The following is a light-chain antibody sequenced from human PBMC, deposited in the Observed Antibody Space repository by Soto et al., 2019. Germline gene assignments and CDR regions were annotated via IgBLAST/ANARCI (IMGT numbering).Light chain of an antibody. V-gene: IGLV2-14*01. CDR3: SSYTTSSTPSYV. CDR2: EVS. CDR1: SIDVGDNNY. J-gene: IGLJ1*01. Sequence: QSALAQPASVSGSPGQSITISCSGSSIDVGDNNYVSWYQHHPGKAPKLIIYEVSNRPSGVSNRFSGSSSDNTASLTTSGLLPDDEADYYCSSYTTSSTPSYVFGTGTKVTVL.